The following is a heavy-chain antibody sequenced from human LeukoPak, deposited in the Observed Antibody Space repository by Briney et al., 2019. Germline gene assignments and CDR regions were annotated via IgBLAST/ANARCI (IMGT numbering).Heavy chain of an antibody. D-gene: IGHD3-22*01. J-gene: IGHJ3*02. CDR1: GFTFSSYE. CDR3: AREPQGYYDSSGYGAFDI. V-gene: IGHV3-48*03. Sequence: PGGSLRLSCAASGFTFSSYEMNWVRQAPGKGLEWVSYISSSGSTIYYADSVKGRFTISRDNAKNSLYLQMNSLRAEDTAVYYCAREPQGYYDSSGYGAFDIWGQGTMVTVSS. CDR2: ISSSGSTI.